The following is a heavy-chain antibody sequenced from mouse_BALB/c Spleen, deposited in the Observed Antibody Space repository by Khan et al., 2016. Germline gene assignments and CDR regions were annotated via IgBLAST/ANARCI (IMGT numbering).Heavy chain of an antibody. Sequence: EVQLQESGPSLVKPSQTLSLTCSVTGDSITSGYWNWIRTFPGHKLEYMGYISYSGGTHYNPSLKSRISITRDTSKNQYYLQLNSVTTEDTATYYCASYDSSGSFFDYWGQGTTLTVSS. CDR3: ASYDSSGSFFDY. CDR1: GDSITSGY. V-gene: IGHV3-8*02. CDR2: ISYSGGT. D-gene: IGHD3-2*01. J-gene: IGHJ2*01.